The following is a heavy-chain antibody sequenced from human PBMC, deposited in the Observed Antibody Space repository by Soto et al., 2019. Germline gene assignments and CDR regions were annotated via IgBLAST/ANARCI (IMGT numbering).Heavy chain of an antibody. Sequence: EVQLVESGGGLVQPGGSLRLSCAASGFTFANSWMHWIRQAPGKGPEWVSRVTGDRHTIQYADSVKGRFTVSRDNAKNTLYLQMNSLRAEDTAVYYCATAEVDYWGPGTLVTVSS. J-gene: IGHJ4*02. CDR2: VTGDRHTI. CDR3: ATAEVDY. V-gene: IGHV3-74*01. CDR1: GFTFANSW.